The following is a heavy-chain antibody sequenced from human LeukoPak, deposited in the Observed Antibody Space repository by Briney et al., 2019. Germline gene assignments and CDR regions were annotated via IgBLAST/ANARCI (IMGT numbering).Heavy chain of an antibody. CDR1: GFTFSDYY. V-gene: IGHV3-11*04. Sequence: GSLLLSCAASGFTFSDYYMSWIRPAPGKGLEWVSYISSSSGTTTHYADSVKGRFTISRDNAKNSLHLQMNSLRAEDTAAYYCARVRGSYSVDYWGQGTLVSVSS. D-gene: IGHD1-26*01. CDR3: ARVRGSYSVDY. CDR2: ISSSSGTTT. J-gene: IGHJ4*02.